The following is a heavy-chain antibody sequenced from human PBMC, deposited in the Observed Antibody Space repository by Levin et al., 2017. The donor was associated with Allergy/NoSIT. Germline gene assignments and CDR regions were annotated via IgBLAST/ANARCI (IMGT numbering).Heavy chain of an antibody. CDR2: IYYNGVT. Sequence: SETLSLTCTVSDASISSYYWTWFRQPPGKGLEWIGYIYYNGVTNYNPSLKSRVTISLDASQNHFSLKLSAATAADTAVYYCADCSGSDDCRYWGQGTLVTVSS. J-gene: IGHJ4*02. D-gene: IGHD2-15*01. CDR3: ADCSGSDDCRY. V-gene: IGHV4-59*08. CDR1: DASISSYY.